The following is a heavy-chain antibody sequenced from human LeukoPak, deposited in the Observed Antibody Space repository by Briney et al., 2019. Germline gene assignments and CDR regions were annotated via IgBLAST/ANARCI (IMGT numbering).Heavy chain of an antibody. J-gene: IGHJ4*02. CDR3: ASDREDYYDSSDL. D-gene: IGHD3-22*01. CDR2: ISYDGSTK. Sequence: GGSLRLSCAASGFTLSSYAMHWVRQAPGKGLEWVAVISYDGSTKYYADSVKGRFTISRDNSKNTLYLQMNSLRAEDTAVYYCASDREDYYDSSDLWGQGTLVTVSS. V-gene: IGHV3-30-3*01. CDR1: GFTLSSYA.